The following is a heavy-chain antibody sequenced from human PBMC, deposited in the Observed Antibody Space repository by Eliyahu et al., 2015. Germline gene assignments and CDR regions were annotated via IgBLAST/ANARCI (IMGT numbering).Heavy chain of an antibody. J-gene: IGHJ4*02. CDR1: GFTFSSYA. V-gene: IGHV3-23*04. CDR2: ISGSGGNT. CDR3: APLIVGASFDY. D-gene: IGHD1-26*01. Sequence: EVQLVESGGGLVQPGGSLRLSCAASGFTFSSYAMSWVRQAPGKGVGWGSAISGSGGNTYYADSVKGRFTISRDNSKNTLYLQMNSLRAEDTAVYYCAPLIVGASFDYWGQGTLVTVSS.